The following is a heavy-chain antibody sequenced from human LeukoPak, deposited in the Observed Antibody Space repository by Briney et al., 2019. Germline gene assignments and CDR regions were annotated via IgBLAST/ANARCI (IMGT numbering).Heavy chain of an antibody. CDR3: ARVLRDYDSRAYDAFDI. V-gene: IGHV3-30*03. CDR1: GFTFSRYW. Sequence: GGSLRLSCAASGFTFSRYWMTWVRQAPGKGLEWVALISYDGSDKYYADSVKGRFTISRDNSKNTLYLQMNSLRAEDTAVYYCARVLRDYDSRAYDAFDIWGQGTMVTVSS. CDR2: ISYDGSDK. D-gene: IGHD3-22*01. J-gene: IGHJ3*02.